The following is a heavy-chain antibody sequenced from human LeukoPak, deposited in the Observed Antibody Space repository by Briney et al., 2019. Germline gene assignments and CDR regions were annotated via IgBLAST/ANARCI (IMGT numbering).Heavy chain of an antibody. CDR3: ATGIREQWLKIDY. J-gene: IGHJ4*02. V-gene: IGHV1-24*01. CDR2: FDPEDGET. CDR1: GYTLTELS. Sequence: EASVKVSCKVSGYTLTELSMHWVRPAPGRGLEWMGGFDPEDGETIYAQKFQGRVTMTEDTSTDTAYMELSRLRSEDTAVYYCATGIREQWLKIDYWGQGTLVTVSS. D-gene: IGHD6-19*01.